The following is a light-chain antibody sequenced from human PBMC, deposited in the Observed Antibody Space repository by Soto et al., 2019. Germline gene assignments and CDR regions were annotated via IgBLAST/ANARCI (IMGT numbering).Light chain of an antibody. CDR1: QSVGSF. CDR2: DAS. Sequence: EIVLTQSPATLSLSPGERATLSCRASQSVGSFLAWYQQKPGQAPRLLIYDASTRATGIPARFSGSGSGTDFPLTSSILEPEDFAVYYCQLHNNCSWTFGQGTKVEI. J-gene: IGKJ1*01. V-gene: IGKV3-11*01. CDR3: QLHNNCSWT.